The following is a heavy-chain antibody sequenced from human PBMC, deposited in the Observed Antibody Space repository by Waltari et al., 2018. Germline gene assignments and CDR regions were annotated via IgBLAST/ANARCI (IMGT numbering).Heavy chain of an antibody. CDR2: IYTSGST. CDR3: ARVAVAVAGTEYGMDV. CDR1: GGSISSGSYY. Sequence: QVQLQESGPGLVKPSQTLSLTCTVSGGSISSGSYYWSWIRQPAGKGLEWIGRIYTSGSTNYNPSLKSRVTISVDTSKNQFSLKLSSVTAADTAVYYCARVAVAVAGTEYGMDVWGQGTTVTVSS. J-gene: IGHJ6*02. D-gene: IGHD6-19*01. V-gene: IGHV4-61*02.